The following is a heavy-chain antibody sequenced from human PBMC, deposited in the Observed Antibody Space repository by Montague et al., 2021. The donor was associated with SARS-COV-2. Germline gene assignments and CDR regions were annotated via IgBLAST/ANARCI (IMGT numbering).Heavy chain of an antibody. CDR2: TYYRSMWKS. Sequence: CAISGDSVSSNSATWNWIRQSPSRGLEWLGRTYYRSMWKSDYGRSVKSRIAINPDTSKNQFSLQLSSVTPEDTALYYCVRGIEAAGSYDYWGQGTLVTVSS. V-gene: IGHV6-1*01. J-gene: IGHJ4*02. CDR3: VRGIEAAGSYDY. D-gene: IGHD6-13*01. CDR1: GDSVSSNSAT.